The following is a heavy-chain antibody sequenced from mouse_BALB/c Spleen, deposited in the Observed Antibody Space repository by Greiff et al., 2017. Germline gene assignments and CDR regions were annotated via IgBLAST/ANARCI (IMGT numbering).Heavy chain of an antibody. CDR1: GFNIKDTY. J-gene: IGHJ4*01. Sequence: EVQLQQSGAELVKPGASVKLSCTASGFNIKDTYMHWVKQRPEQGLEWIGRIDPANGNTKYDPKFQGKATITADTSSNTAYLQLSSLTSEDTAVYYCARGSYPLYAMDYWGQGTSVTVSS. V-gene: IGHV14-3*02. CDR3: ARGSYPLYAMDY. CDR2: IDPANGNT. D-gene: IGHD6-1*01.